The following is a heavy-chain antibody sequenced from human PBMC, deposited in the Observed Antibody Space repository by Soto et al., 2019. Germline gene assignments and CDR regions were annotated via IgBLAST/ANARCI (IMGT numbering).Heavy chain of an antibody. D-gene: IGHD1-20*01. J-gene: IGHJ6*02. Sequence: QVQLVQSGAEVKKPGSSVKVSCKASGCTFSSYAISWVRQAPGQGLEWMAGIIPIFGTANYAQKFQGRVTITADDSTSTAYMALSRLRSEDTAVYYCATDNWKDITGGYYYSGMDVWGQGSTVTVSS. V-gene: IGHV1-69*01. CDR2: IIPIFGTA. CDR1: GCTFSSYA. CDR3: ATDNWKDITGGYYYSGMDV.